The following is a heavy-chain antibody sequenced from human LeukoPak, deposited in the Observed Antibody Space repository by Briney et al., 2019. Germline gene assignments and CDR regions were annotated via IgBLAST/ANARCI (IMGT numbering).Heavy chain of an antibody. CDR2: IIPIFGTA. Sequence: SVKVSCKAFGGTFSSYAISWLPQAPGQGLEWMGGIIPIFGTANYAQKFQGRVTITADESTSTAYMELSSLRSEDTAVYYCARVYSGSYGYWGQGTLVTVSS. D-gene: IGHD1-26*01. V-gene: IGHV1-69*13. J-gene: IGHJ4*02. CDR1: GGTFSSYA. CDR3: ARVYSGSYGY.